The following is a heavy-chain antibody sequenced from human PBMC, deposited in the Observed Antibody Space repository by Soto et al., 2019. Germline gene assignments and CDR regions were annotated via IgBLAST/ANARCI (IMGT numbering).Heavy chain of an antibody. Sequence: GSLRLSCAASGFTFSDAWMNWVRQAPGKGLEWVGRIKSNRTGGDTEYTGPAKGRFTIPRDDSRNTLYLQMNSLKTEDTAVYFCTTRPEPHFDGPSDFWGQGTLVTVSS. CDR1: GFTFSDAW. CDR3: TTRPEPHFDGPSDF. J-gene: IGHJ4*02. V-gene: IGHV3-15*07. CDR2: IKSNRTGGDT. D-gene: IGHD3-9*01.